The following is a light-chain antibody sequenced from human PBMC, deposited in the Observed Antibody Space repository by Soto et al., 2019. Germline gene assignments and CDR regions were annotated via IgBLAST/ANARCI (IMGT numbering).Light chain of an antibody. CDR1: QSLLHSNGYNY. Sequence: DIVMTQSPLSLPVTPGEPASISCRSSQSLLHSNGYNYLDWYLQKPGHSPQLLIYLGSNRATGVPDRFSGSGSGTDCTLKISRVEAEDVGVYYCMQALQTPFTFGPGTKVDIK. CDR3: MQALQTPFT. CDR2: LGS. J-gene: IGKJ3*01. V-gene: IGKV2-28*01.